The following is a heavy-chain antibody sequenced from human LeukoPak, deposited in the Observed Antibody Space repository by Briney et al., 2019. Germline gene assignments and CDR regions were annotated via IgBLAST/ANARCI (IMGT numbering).Heavy chain of an antibody. CDR3: ARVGYDNGVPGVGAFDI. CDR2: INPSGGST. CDR1: GYTFISYY. J-gene: IGHJ3*02. Sequence: ASVKVSCKASGYTFISYYMHWVRQAPGQGLEWMGIINPSGGSTSYAQKFQGRVTMTRDMSTSTVYMELSSLRSEDTAVYYCARVGYDNGVPGVGAFDIWGQGTMVTVSS. D-gene: IGHD3-22*01. V-gene: IGHV1-46*01.